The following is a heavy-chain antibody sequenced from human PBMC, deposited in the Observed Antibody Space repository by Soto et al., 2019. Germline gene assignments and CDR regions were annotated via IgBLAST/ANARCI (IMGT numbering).Heavy chain of an antibody. Sequence: LRLSCAASGFTFTRYSMNWVRQAPGKGLEWVSSISSTTNYIYYGDSMKGRFTISRDNAKNSLYLEMNSLRAEDTAVYYCARESEDLTSNFDYWGQGTLVTIS. CDR2: ISSTTNYI. J-gene: IGHJ4*02. CDR3: ARESEDLTSNFDY. CDR1: GFTFTRYS. V-gene: IGHV3-21*06.